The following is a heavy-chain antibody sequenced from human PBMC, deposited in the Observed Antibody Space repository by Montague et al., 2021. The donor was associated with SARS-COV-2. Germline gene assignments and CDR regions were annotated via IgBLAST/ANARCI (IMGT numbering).Heavy chain of an antibody. CDR3: AKNRDIFWFGEGRDSMDV. CDR1: GFTFNNFA. J-gene: IGHJ6*02. Sequence: SRRLSLSASGFTFNNFAMHWVRQAPGKGLEWVAVISYDGSIKYYADSLRGRFTISRDSSKKTLYLQMNILSGEDTAVYYCAKNRDIFWFGEGRDSMDVWGQGTTVIVSS. D-gene: IGHD3-10*01. CDR2: ISYDGSIK. V-gene: IGHV3-30*18.